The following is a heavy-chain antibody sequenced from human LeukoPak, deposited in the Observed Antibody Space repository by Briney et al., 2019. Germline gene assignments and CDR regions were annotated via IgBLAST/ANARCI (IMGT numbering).Heavy chain of an antibody. CDR2: MNPNSGNT. Sequence: GASVKVSCKASGYTFTSYDINWVRQATGQGLEWMGWMNPNSGNTGYAQKLQGRVTMTRNTSISTAYMELSSLRSEDTAVYYCARGRLLWFGELLEFFYYYYGMDVWGQGTTVTVSS. CDR3: ARGRLLWFGELLEFFYYYYGMDV. J-gene: IGHJ6*02. V-gene: IGHV1-8*01. D-gene: IGHD3-10*01. CDR1: GYTFTSYD.